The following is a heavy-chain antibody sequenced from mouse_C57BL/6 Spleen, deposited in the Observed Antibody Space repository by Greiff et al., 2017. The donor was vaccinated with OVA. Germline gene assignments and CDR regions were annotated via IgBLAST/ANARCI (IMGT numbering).Heavy chain of an antibody. D-gene: IGHD1-1*01. CDR1: GYTFTSYW. Sequence: VQLQQPGAELVMPGASVKLSCKASGYTFTSYWMHWVKQRPGQGLEWIGEIDPSDSYTNYNQKFKGKSTLTVDKSSSTAYMQLSSLTSEDSAVYYCARRNYGSDYWGQGTTLTVSS. J-gene: IGHJ2*01. V-gene: IGHV1-69*01. CDR2: IDPSDSYT. CDR3: ARRNYGSDY.